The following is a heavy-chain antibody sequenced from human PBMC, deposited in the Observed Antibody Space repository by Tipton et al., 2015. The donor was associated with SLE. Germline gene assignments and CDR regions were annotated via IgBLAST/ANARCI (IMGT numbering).Heavy chain of an antibody. J-gene: IGHJ3*02. CDR1: GFTFSTYA. CDR3: ARDRPPSSMIVVVITGTFDI. D-gene: IGHD3-22*01. Sequence: RSLRLSCAASGFTFSTYALHWVRQAPGKGLEWVAVISYDGSNKYYADSVKGRFTISRDNSKNTLYLQVNSLRAEDTAVYYCARDRPPSSMIVVVITGTFDIWGQGTVVTVSS. CDR2: ISYDGSNK. V-gene: IGHV3-30-3*01.